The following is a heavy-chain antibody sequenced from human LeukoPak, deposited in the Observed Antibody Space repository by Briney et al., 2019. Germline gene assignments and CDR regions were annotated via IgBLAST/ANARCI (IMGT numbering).Heavy chain of an antibody. J-gene: IGHJ4*02. D-gene: IGHD5-18*01. CDR1: GFTFTTYW. CDR2: INQDGSEK. CDR3: ARDLSGVTGYTYGRGIDY. Sequence: GGSLRLSCAASGFTFTTYWMTWVRQAPGKGLEWVANINQDGSEKYFVDSVKGRFTISRDNAKNSLYLQMNSLRVEDTAVYYCARDLSGVTGYTYGRGIDYWGQGTLVTVSS. V-gene: IGHV3-7*01.